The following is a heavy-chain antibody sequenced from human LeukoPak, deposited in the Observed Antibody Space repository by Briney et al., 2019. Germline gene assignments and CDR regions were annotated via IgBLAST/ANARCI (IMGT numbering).Heavy chain of an antibody. D-gene: IGHD6-13*01. J-gene: IGHJ4*02. Sequence: SETLSLTCTVSGASISSHYWSWIRQPPGKRLEWIGLISFTGSTNYNPSLKSRVTTSVDTSKDQFSLKVSSVTAADTAVYYCAKGGESSLPLDYWGQGILVTVSS. CDR1: GASISSHY. V-gene: IGHV4-59*11. CDR2: ISFTGST. CDR3: AKGGESSLPLDY.